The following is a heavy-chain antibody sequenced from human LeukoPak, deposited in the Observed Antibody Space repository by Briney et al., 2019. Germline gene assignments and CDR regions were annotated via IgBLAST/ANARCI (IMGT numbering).Heavy chain of an antibody. J-gene: IGHJ5*02. V-gene: IGHV4-4*07. Sequence: NTSETLSLTCTVSGGSISSYYWSWIRQPAGKGLEWIGRIYTSGSTNYNPSLKSRVTMSVDTSKNQFSLKLSSVTAADTAVYYCARDSTTGTTQAGWFDPWGQGTLVTVSS. D-gene: IGHD1-1*01. CDR1: GGSISSYY. CDR3: ARDSTTGTTQAGWFDP. CDR2: IYTSGST.